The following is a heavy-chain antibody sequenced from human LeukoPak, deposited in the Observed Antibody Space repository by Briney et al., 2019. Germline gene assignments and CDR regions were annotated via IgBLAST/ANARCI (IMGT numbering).Heavy chain of an antibody. V-gene: IGHV4-4*07. CDR1: GGSISSYY. Sequence: SETLSLTCTVSGGSISSYYWNWIRQPAGKGLEWIGRIYTSGSTNYNPSLKSRVTMSVDTSKNQFSLKLSSVTAADTAVYYCARGPPFIGETPRNWFDPWGEEPLVPVSS. CDR2: IYTSGST. CDR3: ARGPPFIGETPRNWFDP. J-gene: IGHJ5*02. D-gene: IGHD4-23*01.